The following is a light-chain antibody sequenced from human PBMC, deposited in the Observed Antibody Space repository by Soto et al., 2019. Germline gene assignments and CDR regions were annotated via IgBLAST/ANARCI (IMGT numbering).Light chain of an antibody. J-gene: IGKJ5*01. CDR2: DAS. CDR1: QTISTY. Sequence: EIVLTQSPPTLSLSPGESAALSCRVSQTISTYLAWYQQKPGQAPRLLIYDASTRATGIPARFSGSGSGTDFIPTISYLEPEDFAVYCYHQRSEWPITFGQGTRLEI. V-gene: IGKV3-11*01. CDR3: HQRSEWPIT.